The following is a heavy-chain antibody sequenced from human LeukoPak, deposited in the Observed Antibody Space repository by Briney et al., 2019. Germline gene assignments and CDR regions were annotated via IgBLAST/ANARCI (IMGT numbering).Heavy chain of an antibody. Sequence: SETLSLTCTVSGGSLSSSSYYWGWIRQPPGKGLEWIGSIYYSGSTYYSPSLKSRVTISVDTSKNHFSLKLSSVTAADTAVYYCASCTDLRAAAVLDYWGQGTLVTVSS. CDR3: ASCTDLRAAAVLDY. CDR1: GGSLSSSSYY. CDR2: IYYSGST. D-gene: IGHD2-2*02. V-gene: IGHV4-39*01. J-gene: IGHJ4*02.